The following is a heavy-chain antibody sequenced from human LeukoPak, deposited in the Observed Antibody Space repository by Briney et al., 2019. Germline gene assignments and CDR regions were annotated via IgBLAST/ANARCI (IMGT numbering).Heavy chain of an antibody. CDR3: ARGARDFDY. CDR1: GFSISSNY. Sequence: GGSLRLSCAASGFSISSNYMTWVRQAPGKGLEWVSVIYSGGSTYYSDSVRGRFTISRDNSKNTLYLQMNSLRAEDTAVYYCARGARDFDYWGQGPLVTVSS. V-gene: IGHV3-53*01. CDR2: IYSGGST. J-gene: IGHJ4*02.